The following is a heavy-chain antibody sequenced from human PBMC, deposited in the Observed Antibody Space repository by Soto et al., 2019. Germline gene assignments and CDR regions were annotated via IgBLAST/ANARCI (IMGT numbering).Heavy chain of an antibody. J-gene: IGHJ4*02. CDR2: INGDGSDT. Sequence: EVQLVESGGVLVQPGGSLRLSCAASGFTFSTYWMHWVRQAPGKGLVWVSRINGDGSDTVYTDFVKGRFTSSRENAKNPRYLQMDSLRAEDTAVYYCTRSITGFSYADSWGRGALVTVSS. V-gene: IGHV3-74*01. CDR1: GFTFSTYW. D-gene: IGHD2-2*01. CDR3: TRSITGFSYADS.